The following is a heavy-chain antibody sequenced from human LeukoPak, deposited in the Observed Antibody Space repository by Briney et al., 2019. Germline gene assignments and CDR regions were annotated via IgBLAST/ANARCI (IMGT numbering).Heavy chain of an antibody. CDR3: ARQTGSGLFILP. Sequence: PSETLSLTCTVSGGSISTSNYYWGWIRQPPGKGLEWIGSIYYSGNTYYNASLKSRVSISVDTSKNQFSLRLTSVTAADTAVYYCARQTGSGLFILPGGQGTLVTVSS. V-gene: IGHV4-39*01. CDR1: GGSISTSNYY. D-gene: IGHD3/OR15-3a*01. J-gene: IGHJ4*02. CDR2: IYYSGNT.